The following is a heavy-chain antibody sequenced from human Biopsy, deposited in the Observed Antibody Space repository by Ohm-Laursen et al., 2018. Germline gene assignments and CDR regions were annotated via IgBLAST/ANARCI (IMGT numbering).Heavy chain of an antibody. Sequence: SDTLSLTCTVSGGPIRCDYWSWMRPTPGKGLEGIGYIYYSGCTNYNPSLKSRVNISVGTSKNQFSLRLNSVTAADTAVYYCARATNSTSWPYYYVYGMDVWGQGTTVTVSS. J-gene: IGHJ6*02. CDR1: GGPIRCDY. CDR2: IYYSGCT. V-gene: IGHV4-59*07. D-gene: IGHD2/OR15-2a*01. CDR3: ARATNSTSWPYYYVYGMDV.